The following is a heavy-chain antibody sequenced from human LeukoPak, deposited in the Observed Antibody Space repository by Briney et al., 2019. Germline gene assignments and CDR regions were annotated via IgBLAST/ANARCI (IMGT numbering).Heavy chain of an antibody. CDR1: GGTFSSYA. V-gene: IGHV1-69*04. J-gene: IGHJ6*02. CDR2: IIPILGIA. Sequence: GASVKVSCKASGGTFSSYAISWVRQAPGQGLEWMGRIIPILGIANCAQKFQGRVTITADKSTSTAYMELSSLRSEDTAVYYCAGSHIVGATTGYYYYGMDVWGQGTTVTVSS. D-gene: IGHD1-26*01. CDR3: AGSHIVGATTGYYYYGMDV.